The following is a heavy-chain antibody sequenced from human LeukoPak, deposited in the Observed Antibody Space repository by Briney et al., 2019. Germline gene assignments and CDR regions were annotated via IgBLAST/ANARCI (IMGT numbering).Heavy chain of an antibody. J-gene: IGHJ6*02. D-gene: IGHD6-13*01. V-gene: IGHV3-33*01. CDR2: IYYDGKNK. CDR3: SRGGWPTAGTPRMDV. CDR1: GFTFSDHG. Sequence: PGGSLRLSCAASGFTFSDHGIHWVRHGPGKGLEWVAIIYYDGKNKYYADSAKGRFTISRDNPKNTAYLQMNSLRGDGTGVYYCSRGGWPTAGTPRMDVWGQGTTVIVSS.